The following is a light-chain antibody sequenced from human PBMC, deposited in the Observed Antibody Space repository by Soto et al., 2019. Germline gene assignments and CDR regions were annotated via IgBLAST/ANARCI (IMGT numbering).Light chain of an antibody. Sequence: ETVLTQSPGTVSLSPGERATLSCRTSQSVNSCYLAWYQQKPGQAPRLLIYGVFNRATDIPDGFSGSGSGTHFTLPISGLEPEDSAVYYCQHYDGSPRTFGQGTKLEIK. V-gene: IGKV3-20*01. CDR2: GVF. CDR3: QHYDGSPRT. J-gene: IGKJ2*01. CDR1: QSVNSCY.